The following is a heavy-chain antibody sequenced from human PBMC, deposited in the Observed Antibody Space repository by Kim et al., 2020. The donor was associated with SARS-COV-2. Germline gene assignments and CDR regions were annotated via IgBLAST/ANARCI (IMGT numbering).Heavy chain of an antibody. CDR1: GFTFSSYA. Sequence: GGSLRLSCAASGFTFSSYAMSWVRQAPGKGLEWVSAISGSGGSTYYADSVKGRFTISRDNSKNTLYLQMNSLRAEDTAVYYCAKGIGGYYYYYGMDVWGQGTTVTVSS. D-gene: IGHD3-3*02. CDR3: AKGIGGYYYYYGMDV. J-gene: IGHJ6*02. V-gene: IGHV3-23*01. CDR2: ISGSGGST.